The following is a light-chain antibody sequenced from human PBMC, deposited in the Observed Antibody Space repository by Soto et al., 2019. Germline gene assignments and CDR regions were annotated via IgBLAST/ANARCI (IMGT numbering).Light chain of an antibody. V-gene: IGLV2-8*01. Sequence: QSAPTQPPSASGSPGQSVTFSCTGTSSDVVGYNYVSWYQQYPGKAPKLMIYEVYKRHSGVPDRFSGSKSGNTASLTVSGLQPEDEADYYCSAYAGSSTWVFGGGTKLTVL. CDR3: SAYAGSSTWV. CDR2: EVY. J-gene: IGLJ2*01. CDR1: SSDVVGYNY.